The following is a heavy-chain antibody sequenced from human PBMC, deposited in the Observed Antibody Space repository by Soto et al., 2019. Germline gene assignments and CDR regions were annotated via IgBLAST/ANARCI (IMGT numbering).Heavy chain of an antibody. Sequence: SVKVSCKTSGSTFSNDIITWVRQAPGQRLEWMGMIIPLLDIANYAQKFQGRVTITADKSTSTAYMELNSLRSEDTAVYYCARDSPIGSTFSGYDAIDYWGQGTLVTVSS. J-gene: IGHJ4*02. CDR3: ARDSPIGSTFSGYDAIDY. CDR2: IIPLLDIA. V-gene: IGHV1-69*04. D-gene: IGHD5-12*01. CDR1: GSTFSNDI.